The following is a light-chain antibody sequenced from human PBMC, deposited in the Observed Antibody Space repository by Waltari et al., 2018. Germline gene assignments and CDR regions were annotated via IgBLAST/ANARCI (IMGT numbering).Light chain of an antibody. CDR1: QSFRGS. CDR3: QHDVRLPAT. Sequence: EIVLTQSPGTLSLSPGESATLCCRASQSFRGSLAWDQQKGGQAPRLLIYGASSRATGIPDRFSGSGSGTDFSLTISSLEPEDFALYYCQHDVRLPATFGQGTKVEIK. V-gene: IGKV3-20*01. CDR2: GAS. J-gene: IGKJ1*01.